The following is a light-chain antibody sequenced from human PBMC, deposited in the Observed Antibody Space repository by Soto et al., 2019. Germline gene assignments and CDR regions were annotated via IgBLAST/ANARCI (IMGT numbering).Light chain of an antibody. J-gene: IGKJ1*01. CDR2: GAS. V-gene: IGKV3-20*01. CDR3: QHYGSSQWTFGQWT. CDR1: QSGSSSY. Sequence: IVLTQSPGTVSLSPGGRATLSCRASQSGSSSYLAWYQQRPGQAPRLLIFGASTRATGIPDRFSGSGSGTDFTLTISRLEPEDSAVYFCQHYGSSQWTFGQWTFGQGTKVEI.